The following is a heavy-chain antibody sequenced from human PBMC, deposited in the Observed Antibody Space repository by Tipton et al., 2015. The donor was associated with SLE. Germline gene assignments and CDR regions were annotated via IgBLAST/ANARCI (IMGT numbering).Heavy chain of an antibody. J-gene: IGHJ6*03. CDR1: GGSFSGYY. Sequence: TLSLTCAVYGGSFSGYYWSWIRQPPGKGLEWIGEINHSGSTNYNPSLKSRVTISVDTSKNQFSLKLSSVTAADTAVYYCARGVTYSSSSYYYYSYTDVWGKGTTVTVSS. CDR3: ARGVTYSSSSYYYYSYTDV. V-gene: IGHV4-34*01. CDR2: INHSGST. D-gene: IGHD6-6*01.